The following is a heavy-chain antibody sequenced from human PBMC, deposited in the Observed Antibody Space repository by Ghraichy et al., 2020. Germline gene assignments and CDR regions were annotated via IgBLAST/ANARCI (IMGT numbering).Heavy chain of an antibody. D-gene: IGHD5-12*01. CDR3: ARVRIGRGTGYDRNLYYFDY. J-gene: IGHJ4*02. CDR2: IYYSGST. V-gene: IGHV4-59*01. CDR1: GGSISSYY. Sequence: SETLSLTCTISGGSISSYYWSWIRQPPGKVLEWIGYIYYSGSTTYNPSLKSRVTISLYTSKTQFSLKLSSVTAADTAVYYCARVRIGRGTGYDRNLYYFDYWGQGTLVTVSS.